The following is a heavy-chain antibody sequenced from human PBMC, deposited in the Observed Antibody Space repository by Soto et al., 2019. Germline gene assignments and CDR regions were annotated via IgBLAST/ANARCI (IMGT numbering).Heavy chain of an antibody. CDR3: ARDVGNYVPYYYGMDV. J-gene: IGHJ6*02. CDR1: EFTFNTYA. V-gene: IGHV3-30*03. D-gene: IGHD1-7*01. Sequence: QAQLVESGGGVVQPGRSLRLSCAASEFTFNTYAMHWVRQAPGKGLEWVAVIAYDGNDKYYADSVKGRFTISRDNSKNALYLQMNTLRPEDTAMYYCARDVGNYVPYYYGMDVWGQGTTLTVSS. CDR2: IAYDGNDK.